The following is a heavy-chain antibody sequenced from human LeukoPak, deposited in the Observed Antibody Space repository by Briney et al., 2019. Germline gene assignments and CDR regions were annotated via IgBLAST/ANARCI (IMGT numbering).Heavy chain of an antibody. CDR1: GYTFTDYY. V-gene: IGHV1-2*02. D-gene: IGHD2-21*01. Sequence: ASVRVSCKASGYTFTDYYIHWVRHAPGQGLEWMGWINPNSDYTFYAQKFQGRVTLTRDTSISTVYMELTTLTSDDTALYYCAVAPGDYWGQGTLVSVSA. CDR2: INPNSDYT. J-gene: IGHJ4*02. CDR3: AVAPGDY.